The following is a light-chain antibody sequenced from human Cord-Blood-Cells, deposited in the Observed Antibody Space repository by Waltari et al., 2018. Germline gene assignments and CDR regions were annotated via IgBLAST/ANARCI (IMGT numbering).Light chain of an antibody. Sequence: DIVMTQSPDSLAVSLGERATINCKSSQSVLYSSNNKNYLAWYQQQPGQPPKLLIYWACTRESGGPDRFRGSWSGTDFTLTISSLQAEDVAVYYCQQYYSTPLTFGEGTKVEIK. J-gene: IGKJ4*01. CDR1: QSVLYSSNNKNY. CDR2: WAC. CDR3: QQYYSTPLT. V-gene: IGKV4-1*01.